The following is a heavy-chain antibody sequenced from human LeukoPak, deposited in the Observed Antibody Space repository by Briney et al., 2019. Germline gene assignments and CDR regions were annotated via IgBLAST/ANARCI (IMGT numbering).Heavy chain of an antibody. J-gene: IGHJ4*02. CDR1: GFTVSSNY. CDR3: ARGLRGYSYGPTPFDY. D-gene: IGHD5-18*01. CDR2: IYSGGST. V-gene: IGHV3-53*01. Sequence: GGSLRLSCAASGFTVSSNYMSWVRQAPGKGLEWVSVIYSGGSTYYADSVKGRFTISRDNSKNTLYLQMNSLRAEDTAVYYCARGLRGYSYGPTPFDYWGQGTLVTVSS.